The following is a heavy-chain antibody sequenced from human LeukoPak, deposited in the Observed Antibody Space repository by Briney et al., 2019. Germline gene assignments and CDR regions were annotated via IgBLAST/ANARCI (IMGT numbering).Heavy chain of an antibody. CDR3: ARDYYYDSSELQSYYYYYYMDV. CDR1: GFIFKSYW. V-gene: IGHV3-7*01. CDR2: IKQDGSEE. D-gene: IGHD3-22*01. Sequence: GGSLRLSCAASGFIFKSYWMSWVRQAPGKGLEWVASIKQDGSEENYVDSVRGRFTISRDNAKNTLYLQMNSLRAEDTAVYYCARDYYYDSSELQSYYYYYYMDVWGKGTTVTISS. J-gene: IGHJ6*03.